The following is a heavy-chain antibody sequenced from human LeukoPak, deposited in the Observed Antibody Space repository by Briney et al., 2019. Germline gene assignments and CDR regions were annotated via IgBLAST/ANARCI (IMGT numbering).Heavy chain of an antibody. V-gene: IGHV4-38-2*02. CDR2: FHRGRI. CDR3: ARAPSSYESGNGYPNLGWLDP. Sequence: SETLSLTCKVSGYPIGLDYYWVWIRQAPGRGLQWIGGFHRGRIQYNSALKSRVTISIDPSKNQFSLRMWPVTAADTAFYFCARAPSSYESGNGYPNLGWLDPWGQGALVTVSS. J-gene: IGHJ5*02. CDR1: GYPIGLDYY. D-gene: IGHD5-24*01.